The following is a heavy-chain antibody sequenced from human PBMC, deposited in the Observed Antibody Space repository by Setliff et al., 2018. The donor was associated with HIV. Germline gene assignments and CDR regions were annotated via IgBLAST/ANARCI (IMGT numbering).Heavy chain of an antibody. Sequence: GGSLRLSCAASGFTFTDYTMNWVRQAPGKGLEWVSSITSGSTYVNYADSVKGRFSISRDNSKNSLYLQLNSLRAEDTAVYYCARDAAAPAAIEGAFDIWGQGTRVTVSS. CDR2: ITSGSTYV. CDR3: ARDAAAPAAIEGAFDI. D-gene: IGHD2-2*02. J-gene: IGHJ3*02. CDR1: GFTFTDYT. V-gene: IGHV3-21*01.